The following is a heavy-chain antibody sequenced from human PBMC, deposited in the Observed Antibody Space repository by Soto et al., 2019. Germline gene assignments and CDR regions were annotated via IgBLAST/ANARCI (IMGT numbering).Heavy chain of an antibody. J-gene: IGHJ3*02. CDR2: ISYDGSNK. Sequence: LRLSCAASGFTFSSYAMHWVRQAPGKGLEWVAVISYDGSNKYYADSVKGRFTISRDNSKNTLYLQMNSLRAEDTAVYYCARGSYGNAFDIWGQGTMVTVSS. CDR3: ARGSYGNAFDI. V-gene: IGHV3-30-3*01. CDR1: GFTFSSYA. D-gene: IGHD4-17*01.